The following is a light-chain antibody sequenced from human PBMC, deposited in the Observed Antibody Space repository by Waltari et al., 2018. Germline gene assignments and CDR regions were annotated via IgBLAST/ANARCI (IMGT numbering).Light chain of an antibody. J-gene: IGKJ3*01. CDR2: WAS. V-gene: IGKV4-1*01. Sequence: DIVMTQSPDSLAVSLGERATINCKSSQSVLHNSKNKNALAWYQHKPGQPPKLLIYWASTRESGVPDRFSGSGSGTDFTLTISSLQAEDVAFDYCQQYYDTPFTFGPGTKVDIK. CDR1: QSVLHNSKNKNA. CDR3: QQYYDTPFT.